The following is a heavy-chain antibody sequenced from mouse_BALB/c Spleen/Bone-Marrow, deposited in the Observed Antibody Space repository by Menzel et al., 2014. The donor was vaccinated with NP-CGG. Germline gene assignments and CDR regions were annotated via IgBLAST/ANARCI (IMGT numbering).Heavy chain of an antibody. CDR3: TIYYRSFAY. V-gene: IGHV1S127*01. D-gene: IGHD2-14*01. CDR2: IDPSDSYI. Sequence: VQLQQSGAELVKPGASVKMSCKASGYTFTSYWMHWVKQRPGQGLEWIGVIDPSDSYISYNQKFKGKATLTVDTSSSTAYMQLSSLTSEDSAVYYCTIYYRSFAYWGQGTLVTVSA. CDR1: GYTFTSYW. J-gene: IGHJ3*01.